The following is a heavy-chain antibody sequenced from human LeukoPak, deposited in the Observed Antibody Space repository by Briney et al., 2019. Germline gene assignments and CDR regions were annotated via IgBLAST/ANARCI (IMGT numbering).Heavy chain of an antibody. J-gene: IGHJ4*02. CDR1: GFTFSSYG. CDR3: ARDRGMYSSFDY. Sequence: GGSLRLSCAASGFTFSSYGIHWVRQAPGKGLEWVAFIRFDGSNKYYADSVKGRFTISRDNSKNMLYLQMNSLRAEDTAVYYCARDRGMYSSFDYWGQGTLVTVSS. V-gene: IGHV3-30*02. CDR2: IRFDGSNK. D-gene: IGHD6-19*01.